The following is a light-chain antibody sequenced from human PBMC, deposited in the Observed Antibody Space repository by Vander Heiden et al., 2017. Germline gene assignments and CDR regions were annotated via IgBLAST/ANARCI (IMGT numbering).Light chain of an antibody. V-gene: IGKV4-1*01. CDR3: QQYHVPPIT. J-gene: IGKJ5*01. CDR1: QTVLYSSTNKNY. Sequence: DIVMTQSPDSLAVSLGERASIHCKSSQTVLYSSTNKNYLAWYQQKSSRPPKLLIYWASTRHSGVLARFSGSGSGTNFSPPISSRQAEDAAVDFCQQYHVPPITFGQGTRLEIK. CDR2: WAS.